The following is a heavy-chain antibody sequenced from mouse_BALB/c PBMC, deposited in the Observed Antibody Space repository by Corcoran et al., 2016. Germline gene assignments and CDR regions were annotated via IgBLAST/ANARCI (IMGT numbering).Heavy chain of an antibody. D-gene: IGHD2-14*01. CDR3: ARSYGYDGAWCAY. CDR2: INTYTGEP. J-gene: IGHJ3*01. V-gene: IGHV9-1*02. Sequence: QIQLVQSGPELKKPGETVKISCKASGYTFTNYGMNWVKQAPGKGLKWMGWINTYTGEPTYADDFKGRFAFSLETSASTAYLQINNLKNEDMATYFCARSYGYDGAWCAYWGQGTLVTVSA. CDR1: GYTFTNYG.